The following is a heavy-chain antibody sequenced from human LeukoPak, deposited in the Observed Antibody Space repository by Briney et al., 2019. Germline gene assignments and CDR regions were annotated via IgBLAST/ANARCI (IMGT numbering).Heavy chain of an antibody. Sequence: ASVKVSCKASGYTFTSYYMHWVRQAPGQGLEWMGIINPSGGSTSYAQKFQGRVTITRDTSTSTVYMELSSLRSEDTAVYYCARGGHGSGHLLEWFDPWGQGTLVTVSS. V-gene: IGHV1-46*01. CDR2: INPSGGST. J-gene: IGHJ5*02. D-gene: IGHD3-10*01. CDR3: ARGGHGSGHLLEWFDP. CDR1: GYTFTSYY.